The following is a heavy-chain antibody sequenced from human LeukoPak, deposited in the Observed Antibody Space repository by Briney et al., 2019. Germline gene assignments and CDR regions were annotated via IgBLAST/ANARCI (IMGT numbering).Heavy chain of an antibody. V-gene: IGHV3-21*01. J-gene: IGHJ3*02. CDR2: ISSSSSYI. Sequence: AGGSLRLSCAASGFTFSRYSMNWVRQAPGKGLEWVSSISSSSSYIYYADSLKGRFTISRDNAKNSLYPQMNSLRAEDTAVYYCARVVDSGWRSDAFDIWGQGTMVTVSS. D-gene: IGHD6-19*01. CDR1: GFTFSRYS. CDR3: ARVVDSGWRSDAFDI.